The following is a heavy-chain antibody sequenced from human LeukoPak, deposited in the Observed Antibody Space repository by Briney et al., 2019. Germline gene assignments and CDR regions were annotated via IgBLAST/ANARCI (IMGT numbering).Heavy chain of an antibody. CDR3: ARRPSGFDY. CDR1: GGSISSSSYY. D-gene: IGHD3-10*01. Sequence: SETLSLTCTVSGGSISSSSYYWGWIRQPPGKGLEWIGSIYYSGSTYYNPSLKSRVSISVDTSKNQFSLKLSSVTAADTAVYYCARRPSGFDYRGQGTLVTVSS. V-gene: IGHV4-39*01. CDR2: IYYSGST. J-gene: IGHJ4*02.